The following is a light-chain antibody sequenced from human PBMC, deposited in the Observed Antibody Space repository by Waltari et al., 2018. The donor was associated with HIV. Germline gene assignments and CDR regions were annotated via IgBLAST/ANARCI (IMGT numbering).Light chain of an antibody. CDR1: QSVLYSTNNKNY. J-gene: IGKJ2*01. CDR3: QQYYGSPYT. Sequence: DIVMTQSPDSLAVSLGERATINCKSSQSVLYSTNNKNYLAWYQQKPGQPPKLLIFWASTREAGVPDRFSGSGSRTDFTLTISSLQAEDVAVYYCQQYYGSPYTFGQGTKLE. V-gene: IGKV4-1*01. CDR2: WAS.